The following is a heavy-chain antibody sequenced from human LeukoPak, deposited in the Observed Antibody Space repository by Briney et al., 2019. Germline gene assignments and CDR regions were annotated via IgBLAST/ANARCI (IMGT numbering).Heavy chain of an antibody. J-gene: IGHJ4*02. CDR3: AKAKYGGIAYYFDY. D-gene: IGHD4-23*01. V-gene: IGHV3-9*01. CDR1: GFTFDDYA. CDR2: ISWNSGSI. Sequence: GGSLRLSCAASGFTFDDYAMHWVRQAPGKGLEWVSGISWNSGSIGYADSVKGRFTISRDNAKNSLYLQMNSLRAEDTALYYCAKAKYGGIAYYFDYWSQGTLVTVSP.